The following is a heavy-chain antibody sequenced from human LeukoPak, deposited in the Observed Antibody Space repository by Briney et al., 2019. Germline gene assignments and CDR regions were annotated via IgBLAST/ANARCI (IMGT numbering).Heavy chain of an antibody. CDR1: GFTFSNAW. V-gene: IGHV3-15*01. D-gene: IGHD3-3*01. CDR3: AKNLYPITILAGNYYYMDV. J-gene: IGHJ6*03. Sequence: GGSLRLSCAASGFTFSNAWMSWVRQAPGKGLEWVGRIKSKTDGGTTDYAAPVKGRFTISRDDSKNTLYLQMNSLRAEDTAVYYCAKNLYPITILAGNYYYMDVWGKGTTVTVSS. CDR2: IKSKTDGGTT.